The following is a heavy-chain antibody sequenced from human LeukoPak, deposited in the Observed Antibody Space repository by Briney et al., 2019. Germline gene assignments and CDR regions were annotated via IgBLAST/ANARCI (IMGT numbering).Heavy chain of an antibody. Sequence: PGGSLRLSCAAAGFTFSNYEISWVRQAPGKGLEWGSVIYIVGSTYYADSVKGRFTISRDNSKNTLYLQMNSMRAEDTAVYYCARDDPAGTYYFDYWGQGTLVPVSS. D-gene: IGHD6-13*01. J-gene: IGHJ4*02. CDR2: IYIVGST. CDR1: GFTFSNYE. V-gene: IGHV3-53*01. CDR3: ARDDPAGTYYFDY.